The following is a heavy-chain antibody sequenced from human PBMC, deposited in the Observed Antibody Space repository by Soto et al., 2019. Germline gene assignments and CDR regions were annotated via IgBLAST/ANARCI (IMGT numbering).Heavy chain of an antibody. V-gene: IGHV1-3*01. CDR2: INAGNGNT. CDR1: GYTFTSYA. Sequence: ASVKVSCKASGYTFTSYAMHWVRQAPGQRLEWMGWINAGNGNTKYSQKFQGRVTITRDTSASTAYMELSSLRSEDTAVYYCARDKTYYYGSGSYYWFDPWGQGTLVTVSS. D-gene: IGHD3-10*01. J-gene: IGHJ5*02. CDR3: ARDKTYYYGSGSYYWFDP.